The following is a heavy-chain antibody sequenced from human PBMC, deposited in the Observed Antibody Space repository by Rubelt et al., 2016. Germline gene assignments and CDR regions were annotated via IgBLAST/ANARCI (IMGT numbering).Heavy chain of an antibody. CDR3: ARGGRYNFWSGLDY. J-gene: IGHJ4*02. CDR2: ISGSGGST. D-gene: IGHD3-3*01. V-gene: IGHV3-23*01. Sequence: SRGGLVQPGGSLRVSCAASGFTFSRYAMNWVRQAPGKGLEWVAAISGSGGSTFYADSVKGRFTISRDNSKNTLYLQMNSLRAEDTAVYYCARGGRYNFWSGLDYWGQGTLVTVSS. CDR1: GFTFSRYA.